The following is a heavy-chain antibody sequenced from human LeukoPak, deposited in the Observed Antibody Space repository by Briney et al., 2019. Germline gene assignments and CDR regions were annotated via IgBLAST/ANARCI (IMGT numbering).Heavy chain of an antibody. J-gene: IGHJ6*02. CDR1: GFTFSSYA. D-gene: IGHD4-17*01. V-gene: IGHV3-23*01. Sequence: GGSLRLSCAASGFTFSSYAMSWVRQAPGKGLEWVSAISGSGGSTYYADSVKGRLTISRDNSKNTLYLQMNSLRAEDTAVYYCAKDLAPVYGDYGYFYYGMDVWGQGTTVTVSS. CDR3: AKDLAPVYGDYGYFYYGMDV. CDR2: ISGSGGST.